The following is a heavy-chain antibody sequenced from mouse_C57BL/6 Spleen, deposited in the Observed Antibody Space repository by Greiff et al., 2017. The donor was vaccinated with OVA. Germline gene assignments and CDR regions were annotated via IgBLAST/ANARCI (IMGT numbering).Heavy chain of an antibody. J-gene: IGHJ4*01. V-gene: IGHV1-55*01. CDR2: IYPGSGST. CDR1: GYTFTSYW. CDR3: AREGAREYYGSSDSAMDY. D-gene: IGHD1-1*01. Sequence: QVQLQQPGAELVKPGASVKMSCKASGYTFTSYWITWVKQRPGQGLEWIGDIYPGSGSTNYNEKFKSKATLTVDTSSSTAYMQLSSLTSEDSAVYYSAREGAREYYGSSDSAMDYWGQGTSVTVSS.